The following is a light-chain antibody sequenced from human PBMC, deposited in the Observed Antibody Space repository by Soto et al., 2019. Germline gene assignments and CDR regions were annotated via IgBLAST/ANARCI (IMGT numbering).Light chain of an antibody. CDR3: QSYDSSLSGSV. CDR1: SSNIGAGYD. V-gene: IGLV1-40*01. Sequence: VLKSPASGKGVPGGGGPIFCTRSSSNIGAGYDVHWYQQLPGTAPKLLIYGNSNRPSGVPDRFSGSKSGTSASLAITGLQAEDEADYYCQSYDSSLSGSVFGTGTKVTVL. CDR2: GNS. J-gene: IGLJ1*01.